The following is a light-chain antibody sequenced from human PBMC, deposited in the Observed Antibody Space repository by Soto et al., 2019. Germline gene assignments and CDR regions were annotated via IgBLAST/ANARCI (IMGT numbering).Light chain of an antibody. CDR1: SRDVGGYDF. J-gene: IGLJ3*02. CDR2: DVT. V-gene: IGLV2-11*01. Sequence: QSALTQPRSVSGSPGQSVTISCTGTSRDVGGYDFVSWYQKHPGKAPKLMIYDVTKRPSGVPDRFSGSKSGSSASLTISGLQAEDEADYYCCSYAGSYNLEVFGGGTKLT. CDR3: CSYAGSYNLEV.